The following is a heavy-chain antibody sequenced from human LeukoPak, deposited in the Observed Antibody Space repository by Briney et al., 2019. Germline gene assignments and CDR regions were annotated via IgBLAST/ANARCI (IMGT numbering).Heavy chain of an antibody. CDR2: INGDGSTT. V-gene: IGHV3-74*01. CDR3: VEAASVRGVSY. D-gene: IGHD3-10*01. J-gene: IGHJ4*02. Sequence: GGSLRLSCAASGFTFSSYWMHWVRQAPGKGPLWVSHINGDGSTTNYADSVKGRFTISRDNAKNTLYLQMNSLRAEDTAVYYCVEAASVRGVSYWGQGTLVTVSS. CDR1: GFTFSSYW.